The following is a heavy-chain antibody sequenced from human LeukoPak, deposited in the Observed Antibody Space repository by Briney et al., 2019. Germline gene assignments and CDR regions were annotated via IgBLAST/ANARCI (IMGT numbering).Heavy chain of an antibody. J-gene: IGHJ4*02. CDR1: GFTFSSYG. V-gene: IGHV3-30*02. Sequence: GGSLRLSCAASGFTFSSYGMHWVRQAPGKGLQWVAFIRYDGSNKYYADSVKGRFTISRDNSKNTLYLQMNSLRAEDTAVYYCAKVAAMVVAATFYVTDYWGQGTLVTVSS. CDR2: IRYDGSNK. CDR3: AKVAAMVVAATFYVTDY. D-gene: IGHD2-15*01.